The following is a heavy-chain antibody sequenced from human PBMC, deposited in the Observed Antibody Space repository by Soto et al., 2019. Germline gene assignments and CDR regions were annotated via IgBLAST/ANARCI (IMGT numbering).Heavy chain of an antibody. J-gene: IGHJ4*02. D-gene: IGHD2-21*01. Sequence: EVHLLDSGGGLVQPGGSLRLSCAASGFTFSSYVMSWGRQAPGKGLEWVSTINGRGGNTYYADSVKGRFTISRDNPKNTLYLQMNSLRAEDTAVYYCARDGEGFWGQGTLVTVSS. CDR2: INGRGGNT. CDR3: ARDGEGF. CDR1: GFTFSSYV. V-gene: IGHV3-23*01.